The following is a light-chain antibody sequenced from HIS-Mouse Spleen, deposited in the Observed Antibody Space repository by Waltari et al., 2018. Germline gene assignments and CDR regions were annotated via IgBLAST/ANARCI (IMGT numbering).Light chain of an antibody. CDR2: DAS. Sequence: EIVLTQSPATLSLSPGERATLSCRASQSVSSYLAWYQQKPVQAPRLLIYDASNRATGIPARFSGSGSGTDFTLTISSLEPEDFAVYYCQQRSNWPPGLTFGGGTKAEIK. J-gene: IGKJ4*01. CDR1: QSVSSY. CDR3: QQRSNWPPGLT. V-gene: IGKV3-11*01.